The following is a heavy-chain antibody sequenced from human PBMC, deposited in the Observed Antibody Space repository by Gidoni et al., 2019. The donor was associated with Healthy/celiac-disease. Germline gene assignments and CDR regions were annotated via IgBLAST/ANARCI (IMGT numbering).Heavy chain of an antibody. CDR3: ARDMGLLWFGESKGMDV. V-gene: IGHV1-2*04. CDR2: INPNSGGT. CDR1: GYTFTGYY. Sequence: QVQLVQSGAEVKTPGASVKVSCKASGYTFTGYYMHWVRQAPGQGLEWMGWINPNSGGTNYAQKFQGWVTMTRDTSISTAYMELSRLRSDDTAVYYCARDMGLLWFGESKGMDVWGQGTTVTVSS. D-gene: IGHD3-10*01. J-gene: IGHJ6*02.